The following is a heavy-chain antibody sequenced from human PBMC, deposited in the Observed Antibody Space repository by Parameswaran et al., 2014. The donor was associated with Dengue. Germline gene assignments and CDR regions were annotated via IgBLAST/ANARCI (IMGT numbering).Heavy chain of an antibody. V-gene: IGHV3-30*04. Sequence: GGSLRLSCAASGFTFSGYAMHWVRQAPGKGLEWLAVISYDVKTKYYTDSVKGRFTISRDNAESTVYLEMNSLRAEDTAVYYCARGYGAAEHGMDVWGQGTTVTVSS. CDR2: ISYDVKTK. D-gene: IGHD6-13*01. CDR3: ARGYGAAEHGMDV. CDR1: GFTFSGYA. J-gene: IGHJ6*02.